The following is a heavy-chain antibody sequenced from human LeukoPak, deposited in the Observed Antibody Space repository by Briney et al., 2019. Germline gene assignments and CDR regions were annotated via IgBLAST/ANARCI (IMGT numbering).Heavy chain of an antibody. CDR3: QAFDI. J-gene: IGHJ3*02. V-gene: IGHV3-9*01. CDR2: ISWNSGSI. Sequence: PGGSLRLSCAASGFTFDDYAMHWVRQAPGKGLEWVSGISWNSGSIGYADSVKGRFTISGDNAKNSLYLQMNSLRAEDTALYYCQAFDIWGQGTMVTVSS. CDR1: GFTFDDYA.